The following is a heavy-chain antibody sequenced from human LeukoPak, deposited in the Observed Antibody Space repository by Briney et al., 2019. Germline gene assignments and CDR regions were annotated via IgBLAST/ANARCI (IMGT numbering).Heavy chain of an antibody. Sequence: GGSLRLSCAASGFTVSSNYMSWVRQAPGKGLDWVSAIIGSGSSTYYADSVKGRFTITRDNSKNTLFLQMNSLRAEDTAVYYCAKDRAQQLVLDFWGQGTLVTVSS. V-gene: IGHV3-23*01. CDR1: GFTVSSNY. J-gene: IGHJ4*02. CDR3: AKDRAQQLVLDF. CDR2: IIGSGSST. D-gene: IGHD6-13*01.